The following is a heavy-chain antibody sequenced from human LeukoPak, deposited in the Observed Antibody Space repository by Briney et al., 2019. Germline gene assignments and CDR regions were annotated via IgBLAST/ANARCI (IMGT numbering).Heavy chain of an antibody. D-gene: IGHD3-10*01. V-gene: IGHV4-31*11. Sequence: PSETLSLTCAVYGGSFSGYYWSWIRQHPGKGLEWIGYIYYSGSTYYNPSLKSRVTISVDTSKNQFSLKLSSVTAADTAVYYCARVSPLYGSGSYYDPLFDYWGQGTLVTVSS. J-gene: IGHJ4*02. CDR2: IYYSGST. CDR1: GGSFSGYY. CDR3: ARVSPLYGSGSYYDPLFDY.